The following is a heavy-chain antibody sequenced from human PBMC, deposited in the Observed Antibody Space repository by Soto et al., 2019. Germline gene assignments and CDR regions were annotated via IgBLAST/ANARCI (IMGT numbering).Heavy chain of an antibody. CDR1: GFAFTNYG. Sequence: PGGSLRLSCAASGFAFTNYGIHWVRHAPGKGLEWVAHISNDGSKKFYGDSVKGRFTISRDNSENTVYLQMTSLRPDDTAVFYCARDVAMPTGLGLGYWGQGTLVTVSS. J-gene: IGHJ4*02. V-gene: IGHV3-30*03. D-gene: IGHD6-19*01. CDR3: ARDVAMPTGLGLGY. CDR2: ISNDGSKK.